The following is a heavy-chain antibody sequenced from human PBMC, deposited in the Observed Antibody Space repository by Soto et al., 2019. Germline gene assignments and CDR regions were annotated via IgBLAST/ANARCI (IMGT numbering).Heavy chain of an antibody. Sequence: QVLLVQSGTEVKKPGSSVKVSCKASGGTFTSFTLNWVRQAPGQGPEWMGRIIPALGIEDYAPKFQGKVTXXADTSTSTAHMEMSSLRSDATAVYYCAAVVGTSAFVGYLEYWGQGTLVTVSS. CDR2: IIPALGIE. CDR3: AAVVGTSAFVGYLEY. V-gene: IGHV1-69*02. D-gene: IGHD6-19*01. J-gene: IGHJ4*02. CDR1: GGTFTSFT.